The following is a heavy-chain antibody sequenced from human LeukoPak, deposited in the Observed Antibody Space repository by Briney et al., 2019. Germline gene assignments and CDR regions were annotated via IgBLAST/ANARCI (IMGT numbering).Heavy chain of an antibody. CDR1: GFTFSSFA. CDR3: ARDGRHYYGSGNYYSKDAFDI. V-gene: IGHV3-48*03. D-gene: IGHD3-10*01. J-gene: IGHJ3*02. Sequence: HTGGSLRLSCAASGFTFSSFAMNWVRQAPGKALEWVSYISHTGSAISYAGSVKGRFTISRDNAKNSLFLQMNSLGPEDTAVYYCARDGRHYYGSGNYYSKDAFDIWGQGTMVTVSS. CDR2: ISHTGSAI.